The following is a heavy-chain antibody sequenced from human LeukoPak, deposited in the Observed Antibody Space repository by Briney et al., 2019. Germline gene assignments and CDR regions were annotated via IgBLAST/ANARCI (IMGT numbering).Heavy chain of an antibody. CDR3: ARERGYSYGGGFDY. CDR1: GGTFSSYA. J-gene: IGHJ4*02. Sequence: SVKVSCKASGGTFSSYAISWVRQAPGQGLEWMGGIIPIFGTANYAQNFQGRVTITTDESTSTAYMELSSLRSEDTAVYYCARERGYSYGGGFDYWGQGTLVTVSS. D-gene: IGHD5-18*01. V-gene: IGHV1-69*05. CDR2: IIPIFGTA.